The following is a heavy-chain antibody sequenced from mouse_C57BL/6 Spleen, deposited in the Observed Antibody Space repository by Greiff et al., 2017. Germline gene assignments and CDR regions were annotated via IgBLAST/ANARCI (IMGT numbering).Heavy chain of an antibody. CDR3: ARPDYYGSYWYFDV. CDR1: GFTFSDYG. V-gene: IGHV5-17*01. D-gene: IGHD1-1*01. Sequence: EVKLVESGGGLVKPGGSLKLSCAASGFTFSDYGMHWVRQAPEKGVEWVAYISSGSSTIYYADTVKGRFTISRDNAKNTLFLQMTSLRSEDTAMYYCARPDYYGSYWYFDVWGTGTTVTVSS. J-gene: IGHJ1*03. CDR2: ISSGSSTI.